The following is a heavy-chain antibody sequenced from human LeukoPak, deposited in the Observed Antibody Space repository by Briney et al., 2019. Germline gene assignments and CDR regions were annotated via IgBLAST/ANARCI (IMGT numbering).Heavy chain of an antibody. V-gene: IGHV3-30-3*01. J-gene: IGHJ4*02. CDR1: GFTFSSYA. D-gene: IGHD2-2*01. CDR2: ISYDGSNK. CDR3: ANSDCSSTSCFPNY. Sequence: PGRSLRLSCAASGFTFSSYAMHWVRQAPGKGLEWVAVISYDGSNKYYADSVKGRFTISRDNSKNTLYLQMNSLRAEDTAVYYCANSDCSSTSCFPNYWGQGTLVTVSS.